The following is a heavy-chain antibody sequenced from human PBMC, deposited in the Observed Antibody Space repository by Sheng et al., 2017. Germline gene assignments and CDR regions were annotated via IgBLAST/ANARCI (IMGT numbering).Heavy chain of an antibody. D-gene: IGHD3-22*01. CDR2: IYYSGST. CDR1: GGSITTSNYY. J-gene: IGHJ5*02. V-gene: IGHV4-39*07. CDR3: ARVEWSYYDGSGYYLGWFDP. Sequence: QLQLQESGPGLVKPSETLSLTCTVSGGSITTSNYYWGWIRQPPGKGLEWIGSIYYSGSTYYNPSLKSRLTFSVDTSKNQFSLKLNSVTAADTAVYYCARVEWSYYDGSGYYLGWFDPWGQGTLVTVYS.